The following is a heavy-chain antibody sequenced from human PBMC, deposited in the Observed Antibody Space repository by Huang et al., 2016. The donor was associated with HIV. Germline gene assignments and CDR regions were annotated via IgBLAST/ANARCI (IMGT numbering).Heavy chain of an antibody. CDR2: IDYSGST. D-gene: IGHD3-3*01. J-gene: IGHJ4*02. CDR3: ARDHHDFWRGYRRMYFFDH. Sequence: QVQLQESGPGLVKPSETLSLTCTVSGVSISTTYWSLIRQPTGNGLERIGCIDYSGSTHYSPALRSLVTILLDTSKNQFSLRVNSVTAADTAMYYCARDHHDFWRGYRRMYFFDHWGQGTLVTVSS. V-gene: IGHV4-59*01. CDR1: GVSISTTY.